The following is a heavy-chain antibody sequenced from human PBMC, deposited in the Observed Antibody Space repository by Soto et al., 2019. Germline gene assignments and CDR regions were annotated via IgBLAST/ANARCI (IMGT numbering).Heavy chain of an antibody. J-gene: IGHJ4*02. D-gene: IGHD2-2*01. CDR3: ARHHCSSTSCYEDY. V-gene: IGHV5-10-1*01. Sequence: SPSFQGHVTISADKSISTAYLQWSSLNASDTAMYYCARHHCSSTSCYEDYWGQGTLVTVSS.